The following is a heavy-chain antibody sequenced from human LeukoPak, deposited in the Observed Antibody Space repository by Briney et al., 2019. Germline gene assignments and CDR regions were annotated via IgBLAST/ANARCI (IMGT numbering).Heavy chain of an antibody. CDR2: INHSGST. V-gene: IGHV4-34*01. J-gene: IGHJ5*02. D-gene: IGHD3-10*01. CDR1: GGSLSGYY. Sequence: SETLSLTCAVYGGSLSGYYWSWIRQPPGKGLEWIGEINHSGSTNYNPSLKSRVTISVDTSKNQFSLKLSSVTAADTAVYYCARVRYGRGTGSGIGWFDPWGQGTLVTVSS. CDR3: ARVRYGRGTGSGIGWFDP.